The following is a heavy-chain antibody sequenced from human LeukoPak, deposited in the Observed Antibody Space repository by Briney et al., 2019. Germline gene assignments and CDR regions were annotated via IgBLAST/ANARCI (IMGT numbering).Heavy chain of an antibody. CDR2: ISWNSGSI. D-gene: IGHD3-22*01. CDR1: EFTFSSYT. CDR3: AKDRISYYDSSGYYYEGGFDY. J-gene: IGHJ4*02. Sequence: PGGSLRLSCAASEFTFSSYTMNWVRQAPGKGLEWVSGISWNSGSIGYADSVKGRFTISRDNAKNSLYLQMNSLRAEDTALYYCAKDRISYYDSSGYYYEGGFDYWGQGTLVTVSS. V-gene: IGHV3-9*01.